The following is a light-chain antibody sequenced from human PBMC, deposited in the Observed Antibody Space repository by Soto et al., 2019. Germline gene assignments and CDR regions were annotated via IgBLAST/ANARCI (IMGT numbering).Light chain of an antibody. CDR3: QQYGSSPLFT. Sequence: EIVLTQSPGTLSLSPGERGTLSYRASQSVSSSYLAWYQRKPGQAPRLLIYGASSRATGIPDRFSGSGSGTDFTLIISRLEPEDFAVHYCQQYGSSPLFTFGQGTKLEI. V-gene: IGKV3-20*01. CDR2: GAS. CDR1: QSVSSSY. J-gene: IGKJ2*01.